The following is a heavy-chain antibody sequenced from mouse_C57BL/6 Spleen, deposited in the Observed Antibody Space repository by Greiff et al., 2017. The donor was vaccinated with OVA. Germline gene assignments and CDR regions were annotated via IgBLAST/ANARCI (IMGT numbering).Heavy chain of an antibody. Sequence: QVQLQQPGTELVKPGASVKLSCKASGYTFTSYWMHWVKQRPGQGLEWIGNINPSNGGTNYNEKFKSKATLTVDKSSSTAYMQLSSLTSEDSAVYYCARGTFSYGGGYGYFDVWGTGTTVTVSS. J-gene: IGHJ1*03. CDR3: ARGTFSYGGGYGYFDV. CDR1: GYTFTSYW. V-gene: IGHV1-53*01. CDR2: INPSNGGT. D-gene: IGHD1-1*02.